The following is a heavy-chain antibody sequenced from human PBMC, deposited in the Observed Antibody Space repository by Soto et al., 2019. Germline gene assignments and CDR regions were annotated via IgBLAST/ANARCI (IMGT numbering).Heavy chain of an antibody. J-gene: IGHJ5*02. CDR2: ISSSSSYI. CDR1: GFTFSSYS. Sequence: GGSLRLSCAASGFTFSSYSMNWVRQAPGKGLEWVSSISSSSSYIYYADSVKGRFTISRDNAKNSLYLQMNSLRAEDTAVYYCARGRSSWYNWFDPWGQGTLVTVSS. CDR3: ARGRSSWYNWFDP. V-gene: IGHV3-21*01. D-gene: IGHD6-13*01.